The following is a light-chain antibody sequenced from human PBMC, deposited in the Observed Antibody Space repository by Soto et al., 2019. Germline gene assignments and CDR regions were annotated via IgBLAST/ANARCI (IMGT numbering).Light chain of an antibody. CDR1: QSISSW. V-gene: IGKV1-5*03. CDR3: QHYNSYSEA. Sequence: DIQMTHSPSSLSPSIGDRVTITCRASQSISSWLAWYQQKLGKAPKLLIYKASTLESGVPSRFSGSGSGTEFTLTISSLQPDDFATYYCQHYNSYSEAFGQGTKVDIK. J-gene: IGKJ1*01. CDR2: KAS.